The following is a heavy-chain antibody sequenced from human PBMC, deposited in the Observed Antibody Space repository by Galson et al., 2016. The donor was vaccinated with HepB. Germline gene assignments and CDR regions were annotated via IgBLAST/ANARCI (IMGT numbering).Heavy chain of an antibody. CDR3: ARNMLRAAYFDY. CDR2: ITGSSDFI. J-gene: IGHJ4*02. D-gene: IGHD2-15*01. Sequence: SLRLSCAAPGFTFSSSEMNWLRQAPGKGLEWVSYITGSSDFIKYADSVKGRFTVSRDNAKNSVYLHMNSLRDEDTAVYFCARNMLRAAYFDYWSQGTLVTVSS. V-gene: IGHV3-48*02. CDR1: GFTFSSSE.